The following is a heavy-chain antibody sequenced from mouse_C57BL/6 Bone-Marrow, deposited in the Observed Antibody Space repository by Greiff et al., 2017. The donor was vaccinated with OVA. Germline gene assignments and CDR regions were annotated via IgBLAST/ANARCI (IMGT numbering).Heavy chain of an antibody. V-gene: IGHV5-6*02. D-gene: IGHD1-1*01. Sequence: EVKLEESGGDLVKPGGSLKLSCAASGFTFSSYGMSWVRQTPDKRLEWVATISSGGSYTYYPDSVKGRFTISRDNAKNTLYLQMSSLKSEDTAMYYCARRDYYGSYWGQGTLVTVSA. J-gene: IGHJ3*01. CDR2: ISSGGSYT. CDR3: ARRDYYGSY. CDR1: GFTFSSYG.